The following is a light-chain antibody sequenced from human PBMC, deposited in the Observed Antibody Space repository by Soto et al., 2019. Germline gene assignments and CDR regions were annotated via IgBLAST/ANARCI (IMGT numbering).Light chain of an antibody. CDR3: QQYYTTPWT. V-gene: IGKV4-1*01. CDR1: QSVLYSSNNKNY. Sequence: DIVMTQSPDSLDVSLGERATINCKSSQSVLYSSNNKNYLAWYQQKPGQPPKALIYWTSTRESGVPDRFSCSGSGTDFTLTISSLQAEDVAVYYCQQYYTTPWTFGQGTKVDIK. J-gene: IGKJ1*01. CDR2: WTS.